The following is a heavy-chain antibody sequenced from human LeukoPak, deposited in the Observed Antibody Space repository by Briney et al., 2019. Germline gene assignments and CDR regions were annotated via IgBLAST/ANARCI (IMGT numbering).Heavy chain of an antibody. D-gene: IGHD6-13*01. CDR3: ATSPLDSRYFFDY. V-gene: IGHV3-74*01. J-gene: IGHJ4*02. Sequence: GGSLTLPCAAYAFPFTTYWMEWVPHAPGKGRVWVLRINSDGRSTTYADSVKGRFTISRDNAKNTLYLQMNSLRAEDTAVYYCATSPLDSRYFFDYWGQGTPVTVSS. CDR1: AFPFTTYW. CDR2: INSDGRST.